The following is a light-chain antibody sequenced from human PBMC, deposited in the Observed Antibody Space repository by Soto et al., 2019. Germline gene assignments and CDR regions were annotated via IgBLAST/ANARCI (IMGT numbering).Light chain of an antibody. CDR3: QQHGSSPPS. CDR1: RPVVRQY. J-gene: IGKJ5*01. Sequence: EIVLTQSPDALSLSPGERVSLSCRASRPVVRQYIAWYHQKPGQAPRLLIYGASSRATGIPDRFSGSGSGTDFTLTISRLEPEDFAVYYCQQHGSSPPSFGQGTRLEIK. CDR2: GAS. V-gene: IGKV3-20*01.